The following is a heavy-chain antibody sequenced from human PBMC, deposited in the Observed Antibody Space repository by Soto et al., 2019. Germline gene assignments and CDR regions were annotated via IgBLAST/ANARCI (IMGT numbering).Heavy chain of an antibody. CDR1: GYSFTSYW. J-gene: IGHJ6*02. CDR2: IYPGDSDT. Sequence: GESLKISCKGSGYSFTSYWINWVRHMPGKGLEWMGIIYPGDSDTRYSPSFQGQVTISDDKYIDTAYLQWRSLKASDTAVYYCARHHGSPGSYFGLDVWGQGTTVTVSS. D-gene: IGHD6-13*01. CDR3: ARHHGSPGSYFGLDV. V-gene: IGHV5-51*01.